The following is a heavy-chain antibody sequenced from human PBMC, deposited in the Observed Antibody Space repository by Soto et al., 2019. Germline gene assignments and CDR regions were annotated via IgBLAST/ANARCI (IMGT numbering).Heavy chain of an antibody. CDR1: CYTFTSYG. CDR2: ISAYNGNT. V-gene: IGHV1-18*04. CDR3: ASVRYCSSTSCYSLNY. J-gene: IGHJ4*02. Sequence: ASVNVSCKASCYTFTSYGISWVRQGPGQGLEWMGWISAYNGNTNYAQKLQGRVTMTTDTSTSTAYMKLRSLRSDDTAVYYCASVRYCSSTSCYSLNYWGQGTLVTVSS. D-gene: IGHD2-2*02.